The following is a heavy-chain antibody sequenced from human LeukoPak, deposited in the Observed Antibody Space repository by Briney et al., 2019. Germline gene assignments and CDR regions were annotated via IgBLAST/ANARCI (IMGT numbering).Heavy chain of an antibody. J-gene: IGHJ6*03. D-gene: IGHD1-26*01. Sequence: SVKVSCKASGGTFSSYAISWVRQAPGQGLEWMGGIIPMFGTANYAQKIQGRATITADKSTSTAYMELSSLRSEDTAVYYCACQVEVGATHRGFYYYMDVWGKGTTVTVSS. CDR2: IIPMFGTA. CDR1: GGTFSSYA. CDR3: ACQVEVGATHRGFYYYMDV. V-gene: IGHV1-69*06.